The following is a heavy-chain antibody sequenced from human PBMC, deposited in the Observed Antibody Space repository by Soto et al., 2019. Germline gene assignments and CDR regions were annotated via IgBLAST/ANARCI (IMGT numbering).Heavy chain of an antibody. CDR1: NGSINSAGHF. CDR2: IYYTGST. Sequence: PSETLSLTCSVSNGSINSAGHFWSWLRQHPGKGLEWLGYIYYTGSTYYNPALQRRAVFSIDTSKTRFSLQLTSVTAADTAVYYCARGFGGVSLDYFDFWGQGTQVTVS. V-gene: IGHV4-31*03. CDR3: ARGFGGVSLDYFDF. J-gene: IGHJ4*02. D-gene: IGHD3-16*01.